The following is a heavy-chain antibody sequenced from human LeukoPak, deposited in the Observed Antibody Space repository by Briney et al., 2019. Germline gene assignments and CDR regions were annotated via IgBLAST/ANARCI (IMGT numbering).Heavy chain of an antibody. CDR3: ARDRQYGWTDVDSSY. D-gene: IGHD2-8*02. V-gene: IGHV1-69*04. CDR2: IIPILGIA. J-gene: IGHJ4*02. CDR1: GGTFSSYA. Sequence: SVKVSCKASGGTFSSYAISWVRQAPGQGLEWMGRIIPILGIANYAQKFQGRVTITADKSTSTAYMELSSLRSEDTAVYYCARDRQYGWTDVDSSYWGQGTLVTVSS.